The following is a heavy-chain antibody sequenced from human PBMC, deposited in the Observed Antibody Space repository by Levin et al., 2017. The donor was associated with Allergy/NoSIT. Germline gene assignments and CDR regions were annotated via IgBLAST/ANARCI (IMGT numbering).Heavy chain of an antibody. CDR2: IDPSDSFA. V-gene: IGHV5-10-1*01. CDR3: ASHDLYGDIDF. Sequence: ASVKVSCRVSGYMFTTYWISWVRQMPGKGLEWMGRIDPSDSFANYGPSFEGHVTFSVEESISTAYLHWSSLKASDTAMYYCASHDLYGDIDFWGQGTLVSVSS. D-gene: IGHD4-17*01. CDR1: GYMFTTYW. J-gene: IGHJ4*02.